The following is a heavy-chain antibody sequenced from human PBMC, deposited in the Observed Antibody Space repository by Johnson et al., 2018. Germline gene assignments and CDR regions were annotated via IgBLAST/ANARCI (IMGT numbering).Heavy chain of an antibody. CDR1: GFTFSDYY. Sequence: VQLVESGGGLVKPGGSLRLSCAASGFTFSDYYMSWIRQAPGKGLEWVSYISSSGSTIYYADSVKGRFTISRDNAKNSLYLQMNSLRDEDPAVDYCAKDYYESSGPGRFAFDIWGQGTMVTVSS. D-gene: IGHD3-22*01. V-gene: IGHV3-11*01. J-gene: IGHJ3*02. CDR2: ISSSGSTI. CDR3: AKDYYESSGPGRFAFDI.